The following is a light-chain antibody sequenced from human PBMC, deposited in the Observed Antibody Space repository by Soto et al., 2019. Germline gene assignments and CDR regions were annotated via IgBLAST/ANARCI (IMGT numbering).Light chain of an antibody. Sequence: QSVLTQPASVSGSPGQSITISCTGTSRDVGAYDYVSWYLQYPDKAPQLLIYYVDHRPSGVSSRFSGSKSGNTASLTISGLQAEDEGDYYCDSYTSSRAYVFGIGTKVTVL. CDR3: DSYTSSRAYV. J-gene: IGLJ1*01. CDR1: SRDVGAYDY. V-gene: IGLV2-14*03. CDR2: YVD.